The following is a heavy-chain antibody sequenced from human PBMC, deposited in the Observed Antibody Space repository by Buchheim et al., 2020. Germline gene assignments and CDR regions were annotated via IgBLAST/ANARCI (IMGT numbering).Heavy chain of an antibody. CDR3: ARDRQVAAAVYLFDF. CDR1: GFTFNTYP. V-gene: IGHV3-30*04. CDR2: IASDGRDK. Sequence: QVQLVESGGGVVQPGESLRLSCAASGFTFNTYPMHWVRQAPGKGLEWVAVIASDGRDKKYADCVKGRFTISRDNSKNTVYLQMNSLRVEDTAVYYCARDRQVAAAVYLFDFWGQGTL. D-gene: IGHD6-13*01. J-gene: IGHJ4*02.